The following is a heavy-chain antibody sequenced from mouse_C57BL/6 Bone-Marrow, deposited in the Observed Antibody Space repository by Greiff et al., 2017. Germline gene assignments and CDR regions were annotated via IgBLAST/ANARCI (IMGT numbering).Heavy chain of an antibody. CDR3: ARQDYGSSLYYAMDY. CDR2: ISSGGSYT. D-gene: IGHD1-1*01. Sequence: DVQLVESGGDLVKPGGSLKLSCAASGFTFSSYGMSWVRQTPDKRLEWVATISSGGSYTYYPDSVKGRFTISRDNAKNTLYLQMSSLKSEDTAMYYCARQDYGSSLYYAMDYWGQGTSVTVSS. CDR1: GFTFSSYG. J-gene: IGHJ4*01. V-gene: IGHV5-6*01.